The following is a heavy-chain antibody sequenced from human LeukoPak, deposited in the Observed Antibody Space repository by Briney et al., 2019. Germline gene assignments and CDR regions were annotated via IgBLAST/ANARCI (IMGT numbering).Heavy chain of an antibody. D-gene: IGHD3-22*01. Sequence: PGGSLRLSCAASGFTVSSNYMSWVRQAPGKGLEWVSVIYSGGSTYYADSVKGRFTISRDNSKNTLYLQMNSMRAEDTAVYYWSRFYSGYYDTSGAFDIWGQGTMVTVSS. CDR3: SRFYSGYYDTSGAFDI. CDR1: GFTVSSNY. V-gene: IGHV3-53*01. J-gene: IGHJ3*02. CDR2: IYSGGST.